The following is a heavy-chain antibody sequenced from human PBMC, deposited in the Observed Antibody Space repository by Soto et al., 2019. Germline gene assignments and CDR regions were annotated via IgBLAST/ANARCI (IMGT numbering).Heavy chain of an antibody. J-gene: IGHJ5*02. V-gene: IGHV3-11*06. Sequence: SRRLACAASRXTLSDYDLAWIRQTPGKGLEWVSSISHRGSSTNYAESVEGLFTISIDNAKNSLYLQMDSLRAEDTAVYSCARTSWLYAIGPDWFDPWGQGPMVTVSS. CDR2: ISHRGSST. D-gene: IGHD2-8*01. CDR1: RXTLSDYD. CDR3: ARTSWLYAIGPDWFDP.